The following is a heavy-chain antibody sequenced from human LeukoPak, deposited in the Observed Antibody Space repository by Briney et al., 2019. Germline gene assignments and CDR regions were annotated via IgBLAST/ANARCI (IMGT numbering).Heavy chain of an antibody. CDR2: INHSGST. D-gene: IGHD2-21*02. V-gene: IGHV4-34*01. J-gene: IGHJ3*02. Sequence: PSETLSLTCAVYGGSFSGYYWSWIRQPPGKGLEWIGEINHSGSTNYNPSLKSRVTISVDTSKNQFSLKLSSVTAADTAVYYCAKSQRGFGYCGGDCYWYAFDIWGQGTMVTVSS. CDR1: GGSFSGYY. CDR3: AKSQRGFGYCGGDCYWYAFDI.